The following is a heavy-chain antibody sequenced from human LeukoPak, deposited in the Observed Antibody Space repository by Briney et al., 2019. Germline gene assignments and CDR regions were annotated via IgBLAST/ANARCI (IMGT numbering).Heavy chain of an antibody. CDR3: ARAPARFRRYFDY. CDR2: INHSGST. V-gene: IGHV4-34*01. Sequence: PSETLSLTCAVYGGSFCGYYWSWIRQPPGKGLEWIGEINHSGSTNYNPSLKSRVTISVDTSKNQFSLKLSSVTAADTAVYYCARAPARFRRYFDYWGQGTLVTVSS. D-gene: IGHD2-2*01. CDR1: GGSFCGYY. J-gene: IGHJ4*02.